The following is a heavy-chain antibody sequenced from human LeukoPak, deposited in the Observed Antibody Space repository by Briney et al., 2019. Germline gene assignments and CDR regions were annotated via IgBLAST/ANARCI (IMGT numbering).Heavy chain of an antibody. D-gene: IGHD4-23*01. J-gene: IGHJ4*02. V-gene: IGHV4-38-2*02. CDR1: GYSISSGYY. CDR3: ARVNDGIFDY. Sequence: SETLSLTCTVSGYSISSGYYWGWIRQPPGKGLEWIGSIYHGGSTYYNPSLKSRVTISVDTSKNQFSLKLSSVTAADTAVYYCARVNDGIFDYWGQGTLVTVSS. CDR2: IYHGGST.